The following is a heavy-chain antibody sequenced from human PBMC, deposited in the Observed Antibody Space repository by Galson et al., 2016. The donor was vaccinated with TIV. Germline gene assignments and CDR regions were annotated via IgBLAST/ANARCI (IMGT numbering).Heavy chain of an antibody. CDR1: ADSFTSYW. D-gene: IGHD6-19*01. Sequence: QSGAEVKKPGESLKISCKGSADSFTSYWIGWVRQMPGKGLEWMGVIYPGDSDTRYSPSFQGQVTMSADMSSSIAYLQWYSLKASDTAIYYCARRKAGDAFDIWGQGTMVIVSP. J-gene: IGHJ3*02. V-gene: IGHV5-51*03. CDR3: ARRKAGDAFDI. CDR2: IYPGDSDT.